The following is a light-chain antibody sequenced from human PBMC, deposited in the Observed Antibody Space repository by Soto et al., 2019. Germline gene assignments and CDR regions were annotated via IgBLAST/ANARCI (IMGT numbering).Light chain of an antibody. CDR3: CSYTGSSTLV. CDR1: SSDVGAYKY. J-gene: IGLJ1*01. V-gene: IGLV2-14*01. Sequence: QAVVTQPASASGSPGQSITISCTGTSSDVGAYKYVSWYQQHPGKAPKLMIYDISNRPSGVSNRFSGSKSANTASLTISGLQAEDEADYYCCSYTGSSTLVFGTGTKVTVL. CDR2: DIS.